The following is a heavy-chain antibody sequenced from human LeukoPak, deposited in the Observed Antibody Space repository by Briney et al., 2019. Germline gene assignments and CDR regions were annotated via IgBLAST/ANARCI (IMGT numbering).Heavy chain of an antibody. Sequence: SETLSLTCAVYGGSFSGYYWSWIRQPPGTGLEWIGEINHSGSTNYNPSLKSRVTISVDTSKNQFSLKLSSVTAADTAVYYCARGLVVIRYFDYWGQGTLVTVSS. D-gene: IGHD3-22*01. CDR2: INHSGST. V-gene: IGHV4-34*01. CDR1: GGSFSGYY. CDR3: ARGLVVIRYFDY. J-gene: IGHJ4*02.